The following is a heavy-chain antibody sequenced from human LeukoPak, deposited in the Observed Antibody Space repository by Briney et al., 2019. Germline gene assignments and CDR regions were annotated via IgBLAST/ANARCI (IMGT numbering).Heavy chain of an antibody. J-gene: IGHJ4*02. CDR2: IFHTGTT. V-gene: IGHV4-4*02. CDR1: GTSISNNNW. CDR3: AVLEGYYSGSGNYS. Sequence: PSETLSLTCAVSGTSISNNNWWNWVRQPPGKGLGWVGDIFHTGTTNYNSSLKSRVTISLDKSKNQFSLKLTSVTAADTAVYYCAVLEGYYSGSGNYSWGQGTLVTVSS. D-gene: IGHD3-10*01.